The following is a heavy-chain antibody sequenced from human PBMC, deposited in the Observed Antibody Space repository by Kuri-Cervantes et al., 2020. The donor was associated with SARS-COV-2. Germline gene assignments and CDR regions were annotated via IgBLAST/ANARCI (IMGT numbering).Heavy chain of an antibody. CDR3: APRGEGSGFDY. CDR2: ISSSGNTI. V-gene: IGHV3-48*03. J-gene: IGHJ4*02. D-gene: IGHD3-16*01. CDR1: GFTFDSYE. Sequence: GESLKISCAASGFTFDSYEMNWVRQAPGKGLEWVSYISSSGNTIYYADSVKGRFTISRDNAKNSLYLQMNSLRAEDTAVYYCAPRGEGSGFDYWGQGTLVTVSS.